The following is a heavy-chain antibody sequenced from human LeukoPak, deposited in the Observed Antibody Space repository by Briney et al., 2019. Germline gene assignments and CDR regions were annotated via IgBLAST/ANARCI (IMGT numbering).Heavy chain of an antibody. CDR3: ARDFSDYYGSGSYRSIDAFDL. V-gene: IGHV4-34*01. D-gene: IGHD3-10*01. Sequence: SETLSLTCAVSGGSFSGYYWSWIRQPPGKGLEWIGEINHSGSPNYNPSLKSRVTISIDTSKNQFSLKLSPVTAADTAVYYCARDFSDYYGSGSYRSIDAFDLWGQGTMVTVSS. CDR1: GGSFSGYY. J-gene: IGHJ3*01. CDR2: INHSGSP.